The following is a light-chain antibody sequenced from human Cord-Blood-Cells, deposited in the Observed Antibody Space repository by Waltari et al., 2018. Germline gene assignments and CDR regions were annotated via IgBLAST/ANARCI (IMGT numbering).Light chain of an antibody. CDR2: DVS. V-gene: IGLV2-14*01. CDR1: SSHVGGYNY. CDR3: SSYTSSSTWV. J-gene: IGLJ3*02. Sequence: QSALPQPASVSGSPGQSITISCTGTSSHVGGYNYVSWYQQHPGKAHKLMSYDVSNRPAGVSNRFSGSKSGNTASLTISGLQAEDEAYDYCSSYTSSSTWVFGGGTKLTVL.